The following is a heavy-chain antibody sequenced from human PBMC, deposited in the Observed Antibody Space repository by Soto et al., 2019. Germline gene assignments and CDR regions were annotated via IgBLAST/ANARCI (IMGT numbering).Heavy chain of an antibody. D-gene: IGHD5-18*01. V-gene: IGHV3-48*01. CDR1: GFTFSSYS. CDR3: ARDRPGYSYGLDY. Sequence: EVQLVESGGGLVQPGGSLRLSCAASGFTFSSYSMNWVRQAPGKGLEWVSYISSSSSTIDYADSVKGRFTISRDNAKNSLYLPMNSLRAEDTAVYYCARDRPGYSYGLDYWGQGTLDTVSS. CDR2: ISSSSSTI. J-gene: IGHJ4*02.